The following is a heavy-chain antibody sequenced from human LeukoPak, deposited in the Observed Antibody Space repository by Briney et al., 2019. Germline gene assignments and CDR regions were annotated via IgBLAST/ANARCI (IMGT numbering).Heavy chain of an antibody. J-gene: IGHJ6*03. V-gene: IGHV3-66*01. CDR2: IYSGGST. Sequence: PGGSLRLSCAASGFTFSSNYMSWVRQAPGKGLEWVSVIYSGGSTYYADSLKGRFTISIANSKNTLYLKMNSLRAEDTATYYCARDPSYDFWSGSDYYYMDVWGKGTTVTVSS. CDR3: ARDPSYDFWSGSDYYYMDV. D-gene: IGHD3-3*01. CDR1: GFTFSSNY.